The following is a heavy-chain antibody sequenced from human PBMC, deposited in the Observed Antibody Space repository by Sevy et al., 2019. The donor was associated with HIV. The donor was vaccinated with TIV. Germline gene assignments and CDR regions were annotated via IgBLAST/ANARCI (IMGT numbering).Heavy chain of an antibody. D-gene: IGHD2-2*01. V-gene: IGHV3-21*01. Sequence: GGSLRLSCAASGFIFSTYSMNWVRQAPGKGLEWVSSVSSSSGYIYYADSVQGRFTISRDNAKNSLYLAMNSLRAEDTAVYFCARGHVVVPGAAPYYYYHMDVWGKGTTVTVSS. CDR2: VSSSSGYI. J-gene: IGHJ6*03. CDR3: ARGHVVVPGAAPYYYYHMDV. CDR1: GFIFSTYS.